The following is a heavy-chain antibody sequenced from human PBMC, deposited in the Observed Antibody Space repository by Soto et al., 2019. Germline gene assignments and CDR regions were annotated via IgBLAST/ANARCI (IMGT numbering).Heavy chain of an antibody. CDR3: ARGPLTGYYRGLYYYGMDV. J-gene: IGHJ6*02. V-gene: IGHV4-34*01. D-gene: IGHD3-9*01. Sequence: SETLSLTCAVYGGSFSGYYWSWIRQPPGKGLEWIGEINHSGSTNYNPSLKSRVTISVDTSKNQFSLKLSSVTAADTAVYYCARGPLTGYYRGLYYYGMDVWGQGTTVTVSS. CDR2: INHSGST. CDR1: GGSFSGYY.